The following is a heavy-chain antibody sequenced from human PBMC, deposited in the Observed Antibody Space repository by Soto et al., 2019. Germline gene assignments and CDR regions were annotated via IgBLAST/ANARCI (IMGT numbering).Heavy chain of an antibody. V-gene: IGHV1-69*13. CDR1: GGTFSSYA. CDR2: IIPIFGTA. CDR3: ALRGYSYGESRFDY. Sequence: SVKVSCKASGGTFSSYAISWVLQAPGQGLEWMGGIIPIFGTANYAQKFQGRVTITADESTSTAYMELSSLRSEDTAVYYCALRGYSYGESRFDYWGQGTLVTVSS. J-gene: IGHJ4*02. D-gene: IGHD5-18*01.